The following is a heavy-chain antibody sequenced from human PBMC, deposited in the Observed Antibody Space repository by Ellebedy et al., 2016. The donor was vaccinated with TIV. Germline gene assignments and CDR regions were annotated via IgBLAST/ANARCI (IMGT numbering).Heavy chain of an antibody. CDR3: ATRYCSSTSCLGWFDP. CDR1: GYTLTELS. J-gene: IGHJ5*02. CDR2: FDPEDGET. D-gene: IGHD2-2*01. Sequence: AASVKVSCKVSGYTLTELSMHWVRQAPGKGLEWMGGFDPEDGETIYAQKFQGRVTMTEDTSTDTAYMELSSLRSEDTAVYYCATRYCSSTSCLGWFDPWGQGTLVTVSS. V-gene: IGHV1-24*01.